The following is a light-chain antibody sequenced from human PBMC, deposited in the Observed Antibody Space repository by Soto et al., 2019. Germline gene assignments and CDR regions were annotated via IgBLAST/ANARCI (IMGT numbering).Light chain of an antibody. J-gene: IGKJ4*01. CDR3: QHYKNWPPLI. Sequence: EIVMTQSPATLSVSPGERATISCRASQSVSNNLAWYQQKPGQAPRLLIYGASNRATGIPARFSGSGSGTEFTLTISSLQSEDIAVYYCQHYKNWPPLIFYGGTKVEIK. V-gene: IGKV3-15*01. CDR1: QSVSNN. CDR2: GAS.